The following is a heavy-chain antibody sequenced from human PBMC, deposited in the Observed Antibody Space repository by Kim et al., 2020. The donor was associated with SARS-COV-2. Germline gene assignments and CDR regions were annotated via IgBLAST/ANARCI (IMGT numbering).Heavy chain of an antibody. J-gene: IGHJ6*02. V-gene: IGHV4-34*01. CDR2: INHSGST. D-gene: IGHD3-10*01. CDR3: ARVSVLWFGEFFYYGMDV. Sequence: SETLSLTCAVYGGSFSGYYWSWIRQPPGKGLEWIGEINHSGSTNDNPSLKSRVTISVDTSKNQFSLKLSSVTAADTAVYYCARVSVLWFGEFFYYGMDVWGQGTTVTVSS. CDR1: GGSFSGYY.